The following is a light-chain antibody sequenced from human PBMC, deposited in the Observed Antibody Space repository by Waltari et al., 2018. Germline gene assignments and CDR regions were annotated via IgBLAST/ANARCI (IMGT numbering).Light chain of an antibody. Sequence: DIVMTQSPDSLAVSLGERATINCKSSQSVLYSSNNKNYLAWYQQKPGQPPKLLIYWASTRDSVVPDRFSGSGSGTDFTLTISSLQAEDVAVYYCQQYYSTPITFGQGTRLEIK. J-gene: IGKJ5*01. CDR2: WAS. CDR3: QQYYSTPIT. V-gene: IGKV4-1*01. CDR1: QSVLYSSNNKNY.